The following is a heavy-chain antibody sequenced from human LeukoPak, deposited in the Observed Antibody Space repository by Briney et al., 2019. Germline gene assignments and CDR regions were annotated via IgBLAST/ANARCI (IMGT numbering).Heavy chain of an antibody. CDR3: SRGTSSAPLLS. J-gene: IGHJ5*02. CDR1: GGSISNNIYY. Sequence: SGTLSLTCTVSGGSISNNIYYWGWIRQPPGKGLEWIGEINHSGSTNYNPSLKSRVTISVDMSKNQFSLKLSSVTAADTAVYYCSRGTSSAPLLSWGQGTLVTVSS. CDR2: INHSGST. V-gene: IGHV4-39*07. D-gene: IGHD3-10*01.